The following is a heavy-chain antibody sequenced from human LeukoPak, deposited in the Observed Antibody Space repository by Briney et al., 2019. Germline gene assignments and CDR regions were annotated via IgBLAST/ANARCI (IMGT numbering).Heavy chain of an antibody. J-gene: IGHJ6*03. CDR1: GRSISSSSYY. D-gene: IGHD6-13*01. Sequence: KPSETLSLTCTVSGRSISSSSYYWGWLRQPPGKGLEWIGSIYYSGSTYYNPSLKSPVTISVDTSKNQFSLKLSSVTAADTAVYYCARELEGGAAGRTYYYYYYMDVWGKGTTVTVSS. V-gene: IGHV4-39*07. CDR2: IYYSGST. CDR3: ARELEGGAAGRTYYYYYYMDV.